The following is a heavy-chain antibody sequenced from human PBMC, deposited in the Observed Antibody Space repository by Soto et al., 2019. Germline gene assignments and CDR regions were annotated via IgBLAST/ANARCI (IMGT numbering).Heavy chain of an antibody. D-gene: IGHD4-17*01. J-gene: IGHJ4*02. Sequence: QITLKESGPTLVKPTQTLTLTCTFSGFSLNTSGVGVGWIRQPPGKALEWLALIYWDDDKRYSPSLKSRHTIPKNTSNNQVVLTTTNMHPLDTGTYYFAHRPYGDYPIDYWGQGTLVTVSS. CDR3: AHRPYGDYPIDY. CDR2: IYWDDDK. V-gene: IGHV2-5*02. CDR1: GFSLNTSGVG.